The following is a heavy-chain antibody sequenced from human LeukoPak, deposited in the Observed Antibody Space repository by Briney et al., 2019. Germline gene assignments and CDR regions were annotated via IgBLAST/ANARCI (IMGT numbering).Heavy chain of an antibody. J-gene: IGHJ6*04. CDR1: GFTLSSYA. V-gene: IGHV3-23*01. CDR3: AELGITMIGGV. D-gene: IGHD3-10*02. Sequence: GGSLRLSCAASGFTLSSYAMSWVRQAPGKGLECISGFSGSGGSTYYADSVKGRFTISRDNSKNTLYLQMNSLRAEDTAVYYCAELGITMIGGVWGKGTTVTISS. CDR2: FSGSGGST.